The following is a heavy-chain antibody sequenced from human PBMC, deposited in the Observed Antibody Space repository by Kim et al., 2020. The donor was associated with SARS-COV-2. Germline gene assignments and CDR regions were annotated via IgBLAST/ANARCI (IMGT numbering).Heavy chain of an antibody. CDR3: ARETSRGDDAFDI. CDR2: INHRGST. CDR1: GASLNNFY. Sequence: SETLSLTCAVYGASLNNFYWSWLRQSPGTGLGWIAEINHRGSTNYNPSLKSRVTISADTSKSQFSLKVNSVTVADTAVYYCARETSRGDDAFDIWGHGTMVTVSS. V-gene: IGHV4-34*01. D-gene: IGHD3-10*01. J-gene: IGHJ3*02.